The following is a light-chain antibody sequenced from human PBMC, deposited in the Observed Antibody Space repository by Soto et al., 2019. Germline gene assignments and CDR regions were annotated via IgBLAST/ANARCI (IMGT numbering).Light chain of an antibody. CDR1: NIVSRS. CDR2: DDS. J-gene: IGLJ2*01. CDR3: QVWDNYSAS. Sequence: SYELTQPPSVSVAPGQTASITCGGDNIVSRSVHWYQQKPGQAPVVGVNDDSDRPSGIPERFSGSNSGNTATLTISRVEAGDEADYYCQVWDNYSASFGGGTKLTVL. V-gene: IGLV3-21*02.